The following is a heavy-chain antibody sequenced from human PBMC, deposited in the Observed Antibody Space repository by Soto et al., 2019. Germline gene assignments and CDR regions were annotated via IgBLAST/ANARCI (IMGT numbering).Heavy chain of an antibody. V-gene: IGHV1-3*01. Sequence: ASVKVSCKASGFIFTNFFMHWVRQAPGQGPEWMGWINAGDGNTAYSPKFQGRITISRDTSASTAYMELSSLRSEDTAVYYCARRDGVARAGVLDYWG. CDR3: ARRDGVARAGVLDY. D-gene: IGHD6-19*01. CDR1: GFIFTNFF. CDR2: INAGDGNT. J-gene: IGHJ4*01.